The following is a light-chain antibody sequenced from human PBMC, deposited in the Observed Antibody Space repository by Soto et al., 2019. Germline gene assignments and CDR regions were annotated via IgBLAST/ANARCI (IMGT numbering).Light chain of an antibody. CDR3: HLSYITPPDT. CDR1: QSISTY. CDR2: GAS. Sequence: DIQMTQSPSSLSASVGDRVNITCRTSQSISTYLNWYQQKPGKAPKLLIYGASNLQSGIPSRFRGSGSGTDFTLTISALKHNDFATSYCHLSYITPPDTFGPGTRVE. V-gene: IGKV1-39*01. J-gene: IGKJ2*01.